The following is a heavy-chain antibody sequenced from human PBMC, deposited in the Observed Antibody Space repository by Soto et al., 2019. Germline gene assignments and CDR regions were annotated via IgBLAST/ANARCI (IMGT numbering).Heavy chain of an antibody. D-gene: IGHD3-10*01. CDR1: GGSISSSSYY. CDR2: IYYSGST. Sequence: SETLSLTCTVSGGSISSSSYYWGWIRQPPGKGLEWIGSIYYSGSTYYNPSLKSRVTISVDTSKNQFSLKLSSVTAADTAVYYCARNTAVRFGELLASKERTYYMDVWGKGTTVTVSS. V-gene: IGHV4-39*01. J-gene: IGHJ6*03. CDR3: ARNTAVRFGELLASKERTYYMDV.